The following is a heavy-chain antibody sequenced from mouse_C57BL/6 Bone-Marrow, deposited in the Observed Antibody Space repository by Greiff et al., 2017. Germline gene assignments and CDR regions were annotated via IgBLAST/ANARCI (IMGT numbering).Heavy chain of an antibody. Sequence: QVQLQQPGAELVKPGASVKLSCKASGYTFTSYWMQWVKQRPGQGLEWIGESDPSDSYTNYNQKLKGKATLTVDTSSSTAYMQLSSLTSEDSAVYYWARRGGLLRGFAYWGQGTLVTVSA. CDR3: ARRGGLLRGFAY. CDR1: GYTFTSYW. V-gene: IGHV1-50*01. D-gene: IGHD1-1*01. J-gene: IGHJ3*01. CDR2: SDPSDSYT.